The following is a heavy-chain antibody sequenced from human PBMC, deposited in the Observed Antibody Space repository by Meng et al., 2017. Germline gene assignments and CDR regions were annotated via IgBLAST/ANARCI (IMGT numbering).Heavy chain of an antibody. CDR3: ARAPKGRTYYYDSSGYYASSFDY. V-gene: IGHV3-21*01. D-gene: IGHD3-22*01. CDR1: GFTFSSYS. Sequence: GGSLRLSCAASGFTFSSYSMNWVRQAPGKGLEWVSSISSSSSYIYYADSVKGRLTISRDNAKNSLYLQMNSLRAEDTAVYYCARAPKGRTYYYDSSGYYASSFDYWGQGTLVTVSS. CDR2: ISSSSSYI. J-gene: IGHJ4*02.